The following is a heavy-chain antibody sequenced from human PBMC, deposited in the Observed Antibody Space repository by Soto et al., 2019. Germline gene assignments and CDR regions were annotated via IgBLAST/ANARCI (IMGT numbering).Heavy chain of an antibody. CDR1: GFTFSTYG. CDR3: SFPSFYYDPPGSPAY. D-gene: IGHD3-22*01. V-gene: IGHV3-48*01. CDR2: ISSSSSTI. Sequence: GGSLRLSCAASGFTFSTYGMNWVRQAPGKGLEWVSYISSSSSTIFYTDSVKGRFTVSRDNAKNSLYLQMNSLRAEDTAVYYCSFPSFYYDPPGSPAYWGQGTLLTLSS. J-gene: IGHJ4*02.